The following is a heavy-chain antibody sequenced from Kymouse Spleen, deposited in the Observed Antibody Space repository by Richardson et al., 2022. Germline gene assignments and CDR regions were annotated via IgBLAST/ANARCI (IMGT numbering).Heavy chain of an antibody. Sequence: EVQLVESGGGVVRPGGSLRLSCAASGFTFDDYGMSWVRQAPGKGLEWVSGINWNGGSTGYADSVKGRFTISRDNAKNSLYLQMNSLRAEDTALYYCARDRGYSSSSYYYYYYGMDVWGQGTTVTVSS. D-gene: IGHD6-13*01. CDR2: INWNGGST. CDR1: GFTFDDYG. CDR3: ARDRGYSSSSYYYYYYGMDV. V-gene: IGHV3-20*d01. J-gene: IGHJ6*02.